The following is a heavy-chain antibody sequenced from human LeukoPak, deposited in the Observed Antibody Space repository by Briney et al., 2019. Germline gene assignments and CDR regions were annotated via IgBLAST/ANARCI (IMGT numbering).Heavy chain of an antibody. J-gene: IGHJ4*02. CDR3: TRLPGRYCSSTSCPYYFDF. D-gene: IGHD2-2*01. CDR1: GFTFGDYG. V-gene: IGHV3-49*03. CDR2: IRSKAYGATT. Sequence: GRSLRLSCTASGFTFGDYGMSWFRQAPGKGLEWVGFIRSKAYGATTEYAASVKGRFTISRDDSKSIAYLQMNSLKTEDTAVYYCTRLPGRYCSSTSCPYYFDFWGQGTLVTVSS.